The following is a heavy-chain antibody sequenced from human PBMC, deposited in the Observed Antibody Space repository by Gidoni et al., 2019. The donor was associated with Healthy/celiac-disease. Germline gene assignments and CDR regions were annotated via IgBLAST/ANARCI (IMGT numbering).Heavy chain of an antibody. V-gene: IGHV3-21*01. Sequence: EVQLVESGGGLVKPGGSLRLSCAASGFTFRSYSMNWVRQAPGKGLEWVSSISSSSSYIYYADSVKGRFTISRDNAKNSLYLQMNSLRAEDTAVYYCARDPSMVRGVTFDYWGQGTLVTVSS. CDR2: ISSSSSYI. J-gene: IGHJ4*02. CDR1: GFTFRSYS. CDR3: ARDPSMVRGVTFDY. D-gene: IGHD3-10*01.